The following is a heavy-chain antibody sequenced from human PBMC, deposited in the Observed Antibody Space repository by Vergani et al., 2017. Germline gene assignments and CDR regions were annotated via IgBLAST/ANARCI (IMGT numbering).Heavy chain of an antibody. Sequence: QVQLVESGGGVVQPGRSLRLSCAASGFTFSSYAMHWVRQAPGKGLEWVAVISYDGSNKYYADSVKGRFTISRDNSKNTLYLQMNSLRAEDTAVYYCARGRQGGIVGAIGDCWGQGTLVTVSS. D-gene: IGHD1-26*01. V-gene: IGHV3-30-3*01. CDR1: GFTFSSYA. CDR3: ARGRQGGIVGAIGDC. CDR2: ISYDGSNK. J-gene: IGHJ4*02.